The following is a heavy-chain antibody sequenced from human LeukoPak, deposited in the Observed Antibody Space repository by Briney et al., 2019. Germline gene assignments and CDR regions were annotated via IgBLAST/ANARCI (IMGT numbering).Heavy chain of an antibody. CDR3: ARCVVVPAAMGGSRPDYYGMDV. CDR1: GFTFSSYS. Sequence: GGSLRLSCAASGFTFSSYSMNWVRQAPGKGLEWVSSISSSSSYIYYADSVKGRFTISRDNAKNSLYLQVNSLRAEDTAVYYCARCVVVPAAMGGSRPDYYGMDVWGQGTTVTVSS. J-gene: IGHJ6*02. CDR2: ISSSSSYI. V-gene: IGHV3-21*01. D-gene: IGHD2-2*01.